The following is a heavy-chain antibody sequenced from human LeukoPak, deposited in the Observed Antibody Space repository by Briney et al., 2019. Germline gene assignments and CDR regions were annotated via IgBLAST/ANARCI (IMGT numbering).Heavy chain of an antibody. J-gene: IGHJ4*02. CDR2: ISTYNGKT. CDR3: ARGGVTMVRGVIIGGFDY. CDR1: GYTFTSYG. V-gene: IGHV1-18*01. D-gene: IGHD3-10*01. Sequence: ASVKVSCKASGYTFTSYGITWVRQAPGQGLEWMGWISTYNGKTNYAQNLQGRVTMTRDTSTSTVYMELSSLRSEDTAVFYCARGGVTMVRGVIIGGFDYWGQGTLVTVSS.